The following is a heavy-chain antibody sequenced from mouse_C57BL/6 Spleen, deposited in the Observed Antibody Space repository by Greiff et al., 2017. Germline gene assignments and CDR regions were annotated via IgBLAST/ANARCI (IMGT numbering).Heavy chain of an antibody. CDR1: GFSFNTYA. J-gene: IGHJ2*01. D-gene: IGHD2-3*01. Sequence: EVKLVESGGGLVQPKGSLKLSCAASGFSFNTYAMNWVRQAPGKGLEWVARIRSKSNNYATYYADSVKDRFTISRDDSESMLYLQMNNLKTEDTAMYYCVRHRGGYSYFDYWGQGTTLTVSS. CDR2: IRSKSNNYAT. V-gene: IGHV10-1*01. CDR3: VRHRGGYSYFDY.